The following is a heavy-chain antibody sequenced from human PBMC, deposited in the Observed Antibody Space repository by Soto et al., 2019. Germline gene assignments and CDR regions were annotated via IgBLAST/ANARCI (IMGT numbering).Heavy chain of an antibody. Sequence: LRLSCAASGFTFIDYGMHWVRQAPGKWLEWVAVIWYDGSNKYYADSVKGRFTISRDNSKNTLYLQMNSLRAEDTAVYYCARDPLHYDILTGYSPNYFDFWGQGTLVTVSS. CDR1: GFTFIDYG. CDR3: ARDPLHYDILTGYSPNYFDF. D-gene: IGHD3-9*01. J-gene: IGHJ4*02. V-gene: IGHV3-33*01. CDR2: IWYDGSNK.